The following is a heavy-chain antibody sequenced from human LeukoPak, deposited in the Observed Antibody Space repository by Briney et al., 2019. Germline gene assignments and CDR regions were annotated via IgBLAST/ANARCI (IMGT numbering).Heavy chain of an antibody. V-gene: IGHV3-7*03. Sequence: PGGSLRLSCAASGFTFSSYWMSWVRQAPGKGLEWVANIKQDGSEKYYVDSVKGRFTISRDNAKNSLYLQMNSLRAEDMAVYYCARDEYSSGYYYYYGMDVWGQGTTVTVSS. CDR3: ARDEYSSGYYYYYGMDV. J-gene: IGHJ6*02. CDR2: IKQDGSEK. CDR1: GFTFSSYW. D-gene: IGHD6-19*01.